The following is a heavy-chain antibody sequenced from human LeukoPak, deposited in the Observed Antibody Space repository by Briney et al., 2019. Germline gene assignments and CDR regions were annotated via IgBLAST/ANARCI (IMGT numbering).Heavy chain of an antibody. CDR2: IRYDGSNK. V-gene: IGHV3-30*02. Sequence: GGSLRLSXAASGFTFSSYGMHWVRQAPGKGLEWVAFIRYDGSNKYYADSVKGRFTISRDNSKNTLYLQMNSLRAEDTAVYYSAKPASIVVVPAAYWGQGTLVTVSS. D-gene: IGHD2-2*01. J-gene: IGHJ4*02. CDR1: GFTFSSYG. CDR3: AKPASIVVVPAAY.